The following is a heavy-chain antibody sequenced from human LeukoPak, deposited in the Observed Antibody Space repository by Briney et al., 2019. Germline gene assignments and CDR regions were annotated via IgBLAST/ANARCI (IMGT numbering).Heavy chain of an antibody. Sequence: GESLKISCKGSGYTFTNYWIGWVRQVPGKGLECMGIIYPTDSDTRYSPSSQGQVTISADKSISTAYLQWSSLKASDTAMYYCARRDGYHDAFDIWGQGTMVTVSS. D-gene: IGHD5-24*01. CDR2: IYPTDSDT. CDR1: GYTFTNYW. V-gene: IGHV5-51*01. CDR3: ARRDGYHDAFDI. J-gene: IGHJ3*02.